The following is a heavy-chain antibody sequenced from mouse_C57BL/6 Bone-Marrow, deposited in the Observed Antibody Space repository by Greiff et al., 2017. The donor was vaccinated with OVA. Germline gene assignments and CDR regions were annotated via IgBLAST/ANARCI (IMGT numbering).Heavy chain of an antibody. D-gene: IGHD1-1*01. J-gene: IGHJ1*03. Sequence: EVKLVESGGGLVKPGGSLTLSCAASGFTFSDYGMHWVRQAPEKGLEWVAYISSGSSTIYYADTLQGRFTFSSDNAKNTLCMPMTSLRSEDPALYYFARNYCGSNYLYCYFEVWGTGTTVTVSS. CDR2: ISSGSSTI. CDR1: GFTFSDYG. CDR3: ARNYCGSNYLYCYFEV. V-gene: IGHV5-17*01.